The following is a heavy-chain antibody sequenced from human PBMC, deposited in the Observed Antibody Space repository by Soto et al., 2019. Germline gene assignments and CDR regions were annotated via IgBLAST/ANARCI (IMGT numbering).Heavy chain of an antibody. Sequence: EVQLVESGGGLVKPGGSLRLSCAASGFTFSSYSMNWVRQAPGKGLEWVSSISSSSSYIYYAASVKGRFTISRDNAKNSLYLQMNSLRADDTAVYYCAVLWFGELRAPNWGQGTLVTVSS. D-gene: IGHD3-10*01. J-gene: IGHJ4*02. V-gene: IGHV3-21*01. CDR2: ISSSSSYI. CDR3: AVLWFGELRAPN. CDR1: GFTFSSYS.